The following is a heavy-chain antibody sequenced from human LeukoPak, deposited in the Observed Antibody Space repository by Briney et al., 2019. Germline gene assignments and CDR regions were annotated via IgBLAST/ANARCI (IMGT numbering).Heavy chain of an antibody. CDR1: GFTFSSYE. J-gene: IGHJ4*02. CDR3: AREIFSSSSEGFDY. D-gene: IGHD6-6*01. CDR2: ISSSGSTI. V-gene: IGHV3-48*03. Sequence: SGGSLRLSCAASGFTFSSYEMNWVRQAAGKGLEWVSYISSSGSTIYYADSVKGRFTISRDNAKNSLYLQMNSLRAEDTAVYYCAREIFSSSSEGFDYWGQGTLVTVSS.